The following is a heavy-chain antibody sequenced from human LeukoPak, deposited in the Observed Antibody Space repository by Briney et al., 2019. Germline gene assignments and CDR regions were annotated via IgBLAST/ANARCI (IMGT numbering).Heavy chain of an antibody. CDR1: GASINTNNYY. CDR3: ARELRGIVGAYVDYYYYTDV. CDR2: IYYSGST. V-gene: IGHV4-39*07. J-gene: IGHJ6*03. Sequence: SETLSLTCTVSGASINTNNYYWAWIRQPPGKGLEWIGNIYYSGSTYYNPSLKSRVTISIETSKSQFSLNLSSVTAADTAVYYCARELRGIVGAYVDYYYYTDVWGKGTTVTVSS. D-gene: IGHD1-26*01.